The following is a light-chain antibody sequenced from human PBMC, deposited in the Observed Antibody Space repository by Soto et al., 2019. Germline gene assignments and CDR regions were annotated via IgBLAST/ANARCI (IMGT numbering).Light chain of an antibody. CDR1: QSVGGD. V-gene: IGKV3-11*01. CDR2: DGT. Sequence: EIVLTQAPATLSLSPGERATLSCRASQSVGGDLAWYQQKPGQAPRLLIFDGTNRAKGIPARFSGSGFGTGFNLTISSLEPEDVAVYYCQHRTNWPPYTFGQGTKLEIK. CDR3: QHRTNWPPYT. J-gene: IGKJ2*01.